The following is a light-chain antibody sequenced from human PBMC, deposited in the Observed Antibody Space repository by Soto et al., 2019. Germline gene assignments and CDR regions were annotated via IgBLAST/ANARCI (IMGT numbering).Light chain of an antibody. Sequence: QSALTQPPSASGSPGQSVTISCTGASSDVGGSNYVSWHQQHPGKAPKLMIYEVSNRPSGVSNRFSGSKSGNTASLTISGLQAEDEADYYCSSYTSSSTPYVFGTGTKLTVL. J-gene: IGLJ1*01. CDR1: SSDVGGSNY. CDR3: SSYTSSSTPYV. CDR2: EVS. V-gene: IGLV2-14*01.